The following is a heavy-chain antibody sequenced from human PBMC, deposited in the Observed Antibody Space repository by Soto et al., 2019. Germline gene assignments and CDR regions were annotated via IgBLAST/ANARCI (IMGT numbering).Heavy chain of an antibody. CDR2: INHSGST. V-gene: IGHV4-34*01. CDR1: GGSFSGYY. Sequence: SETLSLTCAVYGGSFSGYYWSWIRQPPGKGLEWIGEINHSGSTNYNPSLKSRVTISVDTSKNQFSLKLSSVTAADTAVYYCARGTDCSSTSCYGGMGERFAPWGQGTLVTAPQ. D-gene: IGHD2-2*01. CDR3: ARGTDCSSTSCYGGMGERFAP. J-gene: IGHJ5*02.